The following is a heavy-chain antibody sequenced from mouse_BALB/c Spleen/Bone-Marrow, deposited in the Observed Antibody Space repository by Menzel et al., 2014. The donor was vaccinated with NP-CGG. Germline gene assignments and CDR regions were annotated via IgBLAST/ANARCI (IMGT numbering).Heavy chain of an antibody. J-gene: IGHJ1*01. CDR1: GFNIKDTY. Sequence: VQLKESGAELVKPGASVKLSCTASGFNIKDTYLHWVKQRPEQGLEWIGRIDPANGNTKYDPKFQGKATITADTSSNIAYLHLSSLTSEDTAVYYCASYRYAWYFDVWGAGTTVTVSS. D-gene: IGHD2-14*01. V-gene: IGHV14-3*02. CDR2: IDPANGNT. CDR3: ASYRYAWYFDV.